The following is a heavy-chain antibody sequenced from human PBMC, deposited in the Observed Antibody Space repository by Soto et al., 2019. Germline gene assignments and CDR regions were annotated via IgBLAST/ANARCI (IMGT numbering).Heavy chain of an antibody. Sequence: QVQLVESGGGVVQPGRSLRLSCAASGFTFSSYGMHWVRQAPGKGLEWVAVIWYDGSNKYYADSVKGRFTTSRYNSKNTLYRQMTSLRSEETAVYYCARDCAGYSSGWYQRGGFDYWGQGTLVTVSS. D-gene: IGHD6-19*01. CDR1: GFTFSSYG. J-gene: IGHJ4*02. V-gene: IGHV3-33*01. CDR3: ARDCAGYSSGWYQRGGFDY. CDR2: IWYDGSNK.